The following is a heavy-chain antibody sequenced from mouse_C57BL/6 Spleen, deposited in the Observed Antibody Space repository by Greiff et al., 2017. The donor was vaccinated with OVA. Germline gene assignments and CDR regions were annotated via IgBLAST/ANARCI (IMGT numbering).Heavy chain of an antibody. D-gene: IGHD4-1*01. CDR1: GFTFSSYT. CDR3: ARGVAGKWYFDV. Sequence: EVQVVESGGGLVKPGGSLKLSCAASGFTFSSYTMSWVRQTPEKRLEWVATISGGGGNTYYPDSVKGRFTISRDNAKNTLYLQMSSLRSEDTALYYCARGVAGKWYFDVWCTGTTVTVSS. J-gene: IGHJ1*03. CDR2: ISGGGGNT. V-gene: IGHV5-9*01.